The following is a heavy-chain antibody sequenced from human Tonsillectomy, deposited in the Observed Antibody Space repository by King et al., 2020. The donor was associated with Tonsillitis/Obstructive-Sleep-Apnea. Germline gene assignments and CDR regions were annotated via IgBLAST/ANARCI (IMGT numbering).Heavy chain of an antibody. D-gene: IGHD1-14*01. J-gene: IGHJ6*03. CDR3: AAGYYYYYMDV. CDR2: INSDGSST. Sequence: VQLVGSGGGLVQPGGSLRLSCAASGFTFSSYWMHWVRQAPGKGLVCVSRINSDGSSTTYADSVKGRFTISRDNAKNTLYLQMNSLRAEDTAVYYCAAGYYYYYMDVWGKGTTVTVSS. V-gene: IGHV3-74*01. CDR1: GFTFSSYW.